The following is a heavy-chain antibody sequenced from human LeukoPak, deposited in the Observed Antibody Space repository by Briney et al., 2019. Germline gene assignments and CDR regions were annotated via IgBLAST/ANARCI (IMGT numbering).Heavy chain of an antibody. Sequence: GGSLRLSCAASGFTFSDYYMSWIRQAPGKGLEWVSKISNSGTSTYYADSVKGRFTISRDNAKNSLYLEINSLRAEDTAVYYCARRLGDGWFDPWGQGTPVTVSS. CDR1: GFTFSDYY. V-gene: IGHV3-11*01. J-gene: IGHJ5*02. CDR2: ISNSGTST. D-gene: IGHD3-10*01. CDR3: ARRLGDGWFDP.